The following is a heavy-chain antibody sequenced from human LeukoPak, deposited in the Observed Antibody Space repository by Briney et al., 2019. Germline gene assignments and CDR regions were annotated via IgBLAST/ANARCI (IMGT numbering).Heavy chain of an antibody. CDR2: INSDGSWT. J-gene: IGHJ4*02. CDR3: AADLSGRQDY. CDR1: GNYW. Sequence: GGSLRLSCAASGNYWMHWVRQAPGKGLVWVSHINSDGSWTSYADSVKGRFTISRNNAGDTLYLQMNSLRAEDTGVYYCAADLSGRQDYWGQGTLVTVSS. D-gene: IGHD5-12*01. V-gene: IGHV3-74*01.